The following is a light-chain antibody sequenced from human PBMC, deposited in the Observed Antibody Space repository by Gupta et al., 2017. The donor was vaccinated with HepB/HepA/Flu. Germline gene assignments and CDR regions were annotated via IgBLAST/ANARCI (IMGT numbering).Light chain of an antibody. CDR1: SSDVGGYNY. CDR3: SSYTSSSTRV. Sequence: SALTQPASVSASPGQSNTTSFTGTSSDVGGYNYVSWYQQHPGKAPKLMIYDVSNRPSGVSNRFSGSKSGNTASLTISGLQAEDEADYYCSSYTSSSTRVFGGGTKLTVL. CDR2: DVS. J-gene: IGLJ2*01. V-gene: IGLV2-14*03.